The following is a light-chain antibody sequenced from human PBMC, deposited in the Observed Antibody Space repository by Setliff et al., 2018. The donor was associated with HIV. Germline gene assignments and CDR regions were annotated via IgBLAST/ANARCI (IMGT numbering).Light chain of an antibody. CDR1: SSDVGGYNY. CDR2: EVS. V-gene: IGLV2-14*01. CDR3: SSYTSSRTYV. Sequence: QSALTQPAFVSGSPGQSVTISCTGTSSDVGGYNYVSWYQQHPGKAPKLMIYEVSYRPSGVSNRFSGSKSGNTASLTISGLQAEDEADYYCSSYTSSRTYVFGTGTKV. J-gene: IGLJ1*01.